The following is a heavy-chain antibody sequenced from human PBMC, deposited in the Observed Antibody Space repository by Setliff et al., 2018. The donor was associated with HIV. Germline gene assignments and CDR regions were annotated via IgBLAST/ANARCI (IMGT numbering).Heavy chain of an antibody. CDR2: ISSTGYTI. D-gene: IGHD3-16*01. Sequence: GGSLRLSCAASGLNFNNYWMHWVRQAPGKGPEWVSCISSTGYTIYYADSVKGRFTISRDNSKNTLYLQMNSLRAEDTAVYYCAKDYYDFVWGSSLAYWGQGTLVTVSS. V-gene: IGHV3-23*01. CDR1: GLNFNNYW. CDR3: AKDYYDFVWGSSLAY. J-gene: IGHJ4*02.